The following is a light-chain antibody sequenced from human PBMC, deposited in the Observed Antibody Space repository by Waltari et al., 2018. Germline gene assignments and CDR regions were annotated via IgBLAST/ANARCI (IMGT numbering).Light chain of an antibody. CDR2: DVS. Sequence: QSALTQPASVSGSPGQSITISCTGTSSDVGGSNFVSWYQHHPGKAPKLMIYDVSKRPSGVSNRFSGSKSGNTVSLTISGLQAEDESDYYCSSHTSSSTVVFGGGTKLTVL. CDR3: SSHTSSSTVV. CDR1: SSDVGGSNF. V-gene: IGLV2-14*03. J-gene: IGLJ2*01.